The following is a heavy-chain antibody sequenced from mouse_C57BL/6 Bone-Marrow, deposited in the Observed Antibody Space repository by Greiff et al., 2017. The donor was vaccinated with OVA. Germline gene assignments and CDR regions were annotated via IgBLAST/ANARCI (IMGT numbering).Heavy chain of an antibody. J-gene: IGHJ4*01. CDR1: GYTFTDYE. CDR3: TRGYSNYYAMDY. Sequence: LQESGAELVRPGASVTLSCKASGYTFTDYEMHWVKQTPVHGLEWIGAIDPETGGTAYNQKFKGKATLTVDKSSSTAYMELRSLTSEDSAVYYCTRGYSNYYAMDYWGQGTSVTVSS. V-gene: IGHV1-15*01. D-gene: IGHD2-5*01. CDR2: IDPETGGT.